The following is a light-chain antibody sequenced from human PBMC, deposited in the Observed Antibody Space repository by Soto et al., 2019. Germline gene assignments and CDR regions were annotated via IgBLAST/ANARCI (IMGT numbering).Light chain of an antibody. V-gene: IGKV3-20*01. CDR3: QQYGSSGT. CDR1: QSISSTY. CDR2: GAS. J-gene: IGKJ1*01. Sequence: EIVLTQSPGILSLSPGERATLSCRASQSISSTYLAWYQQKPGQAPRLLIYGASTRATGIPDRFSGSGSGTDFTLTISRLEPEDFAVYYCQQYGSSGTFGQGTKVDIK.